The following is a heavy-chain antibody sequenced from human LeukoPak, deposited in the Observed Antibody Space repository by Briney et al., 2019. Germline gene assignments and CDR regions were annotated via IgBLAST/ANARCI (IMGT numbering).Heavy chain of an antibody. Sequence: GGSLRLSCAASGFTFSDYYMSSIRQAPGKGLESVSYISSVSTTIDYADSVKGRFTISRDNAKNSLYLQMNSLRAEDTAVYYCARSIYTTVTTWYYFDFWGQGTLVTVSS. CDR1: GFTFSDYY. J-gene: IGHJ4*02. D-gene: IGHD4-17*01. V-gene: IGHV3-11*01. CDR2: ISSVSTTI. CDR3: ARSIYTTVTTWYYFDF.